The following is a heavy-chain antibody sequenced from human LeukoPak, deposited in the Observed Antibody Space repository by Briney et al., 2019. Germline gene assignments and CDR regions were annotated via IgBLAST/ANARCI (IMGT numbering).Heavy chain of an antibody. CDR3: ARRIAMTAWRSENWLDP. CDR2: IDYSGTT. Sequence: SETLSLTCTVSGDSIRNNQWNWIRQAPGEGLEWIGYIDYSGTTKYNPSLRSRVTISLDTSRNQFSLKLTSLTAADTALYYCARRIAMTAWRSENWLDPWGPGTLVTVSS. V-gene: IGHV4-59*01. D-gene: IGHD6-19*01. CDR1: GDSIRNNQ. J-gene: IGHJ5*02.